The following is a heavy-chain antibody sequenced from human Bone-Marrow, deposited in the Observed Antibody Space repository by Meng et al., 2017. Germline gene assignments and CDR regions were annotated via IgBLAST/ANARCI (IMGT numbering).Heavy chain of an antibody. Sequence: QRQLGQAGAEGRKPGAPGEVSCKASRYNFPGYWVHWVRRAPGQGLEWMGRINPKSGDTHYAQRFQGRVTMTGDTSISTAYMELSGLRSDDTAMYYCARDEDISAAGKLFGDYWGQGTLVTVSS. D-gene: IGHD6-13*01. V-gene: IGHV1-2*06. J-gene: IGHJ4*02. CDR2: INPKSGDT. CDR1: RYNFPGYW. CDR3: ARDEDISAAGKLFGDY.